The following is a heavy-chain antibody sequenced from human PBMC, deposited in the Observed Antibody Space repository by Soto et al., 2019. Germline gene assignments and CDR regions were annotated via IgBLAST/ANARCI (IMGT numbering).Heavy chain of an antibody. J-gene: IGHJ6*02. CDR2: IYPGDSDT. CDR1: GYNLRYQW. V-gene: IGHV5-51*01. D-gene: IGHD2-15*01. Sequence: GESLKIACKGSGYNLRYQWLGGVRHSPGKGLERTGVIYPGDSDTRYSPSFQGQVAFSADRSISTAYLQWTSLEASDTAIYYCARLFGDSSDYYYDIDVSGQGATVTVSS. CDR3: ARLFGDSSDYYYDIDV.